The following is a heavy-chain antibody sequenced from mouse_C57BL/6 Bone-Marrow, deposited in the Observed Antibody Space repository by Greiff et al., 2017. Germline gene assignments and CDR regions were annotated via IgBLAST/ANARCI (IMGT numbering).Heavy chain of an antibody. CDR1: GYTFTDYY. Sequence: EVQLQQSGPELVKPGASVKISCKASGYTFTDYYMNWVKQSHGKSLEWIGDINPNNGGTSYNQQFKGKATLTVDKSSSTAYMELRSLTSEDSAVDYCARNNRGWYFDVWGTGTTVTVSS. J-gene: IGHJ1*03. CDR3: ARNNRGWYFDV. V-gene: IGHV1-26*01. CDR2: INPNNGGT.